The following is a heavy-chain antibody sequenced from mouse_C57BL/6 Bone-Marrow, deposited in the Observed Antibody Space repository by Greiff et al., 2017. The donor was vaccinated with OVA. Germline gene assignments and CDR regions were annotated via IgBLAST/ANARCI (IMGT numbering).Heavy chain of an antibody. CDR3: ARDDLFAY. Sequence: EVQVVESGGGLVKPGGSLKLSCAASGFTFSSYAMSWVRQTPGKRLEWVATISDGGSYTYYTDNVKGRFTLSRDNDKNNRYLQMGHLKSDDTATYYYARDDLFAYWGQGTPVTVSA. V-gene: IGHV5-4*01. J-gene: IGHJ3*01. CDR2: ISDGGSYT. CDR1: GFTFSSYA.